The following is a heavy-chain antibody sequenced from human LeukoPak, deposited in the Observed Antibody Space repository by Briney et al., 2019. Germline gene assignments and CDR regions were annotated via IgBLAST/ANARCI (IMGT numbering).Heavy chain of an antibody. V-gene: IGHV3-53*04. D-gene: IGHD6-13*01. CDR1: GFTFSSYW. Sequence: PGGSLRLSCAASGFTFSSYWMHWVRQAPGKGLEWVSIFYSGGSIYYADSVKGRFTISRHNFKNTLYLQMNSLRGEDTAVYYCARGWPYFDYWGQGALVTVSS. CDR3: ARGWPYFDY. CDR2: FYSGGSI. J-gene: IGHJ4*02.